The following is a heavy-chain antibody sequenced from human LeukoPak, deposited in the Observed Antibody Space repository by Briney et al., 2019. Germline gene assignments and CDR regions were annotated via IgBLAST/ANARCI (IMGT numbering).Heavy chain of an antibody. J-gene: IGHJ1*01. CDR3: AHQVPPNDEYFDH. CDR1: GFTFSSYS. CDR2: ISNTGRAT. Sequence: PGGSLRLSCVASGFTFSSYSMHWVRQAPGEGLEWLSGISNTGRATDYADSIKGRFTISRDNSKNTVFPQMNSLRAEDTAEYFCAHQVPPNDEYFDHWGQGTPVTVSS. V-gene: IGHV3-23*01.